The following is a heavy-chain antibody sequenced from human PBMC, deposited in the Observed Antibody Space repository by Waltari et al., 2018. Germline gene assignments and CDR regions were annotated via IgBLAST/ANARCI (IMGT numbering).Heavy chain of an antibody. CDR3: AKDQYTSSRRGFDS. Sequence: EVQLSESGGGLVQPGGCLRLSCAASGFNLSSHALSWVRQAPGKGLEWVSTISGSAGSTYYADSVKGRFTISRDISKNTLFLQMNSLRAEDTALYSCAKDQYTSSRRGFDSWGQGTLVTVSS. J-gene: IGHJ4*02. CDR1: GFNLSSHA. D-gene: IGHD3-10*01. V-gene: IGHV3-23*01. CDR2: ISGSAGST.